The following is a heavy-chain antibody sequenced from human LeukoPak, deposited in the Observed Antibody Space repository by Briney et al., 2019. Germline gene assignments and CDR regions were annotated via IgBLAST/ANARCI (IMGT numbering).Heavy chain of an antibody. Sequence: PSETLSLTCTVSGYSISSGYYWGWIRQPPGKGLEWIGSIYHSGSTYYNPSLKSRVTISVDTSKNQFSLKLSSVTAADTAVYYCARGVGAITDGFDYWGQGTLVTVSS. J-gene: IGHJ4*02. CDR2: IYHSGST. CDR1: GYSISSGYY. D-gene: IGHD1-26*01. V-gene: IGHV4-38-2*02. CDR3: ARGVGAITDGFDY.